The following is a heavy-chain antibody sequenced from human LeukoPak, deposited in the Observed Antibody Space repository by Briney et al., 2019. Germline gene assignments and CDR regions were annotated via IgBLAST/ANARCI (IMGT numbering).Heavy chain of an antibody. D-gene: IGHD3-3*01. CDR1: GFTFDRHA. CDR2: ISGSGGST. V-gene: IGHV3-23*01. CDR3: AKAVPNYDFWSSYYHHGMDV. J-gene: IGHJ6*02. Sequence: GGSLRLSCAASGFTFDRHAMSWVRQAPGKGLEWVSAISGSGGSTYYADSVKGRFTISRDNSKNTLYLQMNSLRAEDTAVYYCAKAVPNYDFWSSYYHHGMDVWGQGTTVTVSS.